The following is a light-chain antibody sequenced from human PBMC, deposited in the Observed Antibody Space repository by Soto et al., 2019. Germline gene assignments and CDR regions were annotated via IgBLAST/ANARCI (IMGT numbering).Light chain of an antibody. CDR1: QSVSSSY. Sequence: ELVLTHSPGTLSLSPGERATLSCRASQSVSSSYLAWYQQKPGQAPRLLIYGASSRATGIPDRFSGSGSGTDFTLTISRLEPEDFAVYYCQQYGSSPKLTFGGGTKVDIK. V-gene: IGKV3-20*01. CDR2: GAS. J-gene: IGKJ4*01. CDR3: QQYGSSPKLT.